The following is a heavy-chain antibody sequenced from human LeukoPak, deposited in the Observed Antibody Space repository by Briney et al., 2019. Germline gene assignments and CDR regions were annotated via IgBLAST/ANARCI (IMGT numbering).Heavy chain of an antibody. J-gene: IGHJ5*02. CDR2: IYYSGST. CDR3: ARRIVSVPAIQEGNWLDP. D-gene: IGHD2-21*02. V-gene: IGHV4-59*01. Sequence: SETLSLTCTVSGGSISSYYWNWIRQPPGKGLEWIGNIYYSGSTNYNPSLKSRVTISVDTSKNQFSLKLSSVAAADTAVYYCARRIVSVPAIQEGNWLDPWGQGTLVTISS. CDR1: GGSISSYY.